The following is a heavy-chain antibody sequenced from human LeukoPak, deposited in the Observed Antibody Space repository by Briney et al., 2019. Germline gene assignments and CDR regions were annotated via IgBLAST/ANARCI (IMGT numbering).Heavy chain of an antibody. CDR2: MNPNSGNT. V-gene: IGHV1-8*01. J-gene: IGHJ5*02. Sequence: ASVKVSCTASGYTFTSYGINWVRPATGQGLEWMGWMNPNSGNTGYAQKFQGRVTMTRNTSISTAYMELSSLRSEDTAVYYCARGVYYGSGSYYKSNWFDPWGQGTLVTVSS. CDR3: ARGVYYGSGSYYKSNWFDP. CDR1: GYTFTSYG. D-gene: IGHD3-10*01.